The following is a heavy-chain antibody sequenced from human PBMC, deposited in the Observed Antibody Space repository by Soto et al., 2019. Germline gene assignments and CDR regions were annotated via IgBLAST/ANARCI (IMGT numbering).Heavy chain of an antibody. V-gene: IGHV1-3*01. Sequence: ASVKVSCKASGYTFTSYAMHWVRQAPGQRLEWMGWINAGNGNTKYSQKFQGRVTITRDTSASTAYMELSSLRSEDTAVYYCARDMESSWYFYYYYGMDVWGQGTTVTVPS. CDR3: ARDMESSWYFYYYYGMDV. CDR1: GYTFTSYA. CDR2: INAGNGNT. J-gene: IGHJ6*02. D-gene: IGHD6-13*01.